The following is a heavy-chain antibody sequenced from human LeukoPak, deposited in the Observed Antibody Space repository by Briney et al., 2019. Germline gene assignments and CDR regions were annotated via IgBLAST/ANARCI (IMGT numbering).Heavy chain of an antibody. CDR1: GYTFTSYG. D-gene: IGHD3-22*01. J-gene: IGHJ4*02. CDR2: ISAYNGNT. CDR3: ARDWDYYDSSGHLDY. V-gene: IGHV1-18*01. Sequence: GSVKVSCKASGYTFTSYGISGVRQAPGQGLEWMGWISAYNGNTNYAQKLQGRVTMTTDTSTSTAYMELRSLRSDDTAVYYCARDWDYYDSSGHLDYWGQGTLVTVSS.